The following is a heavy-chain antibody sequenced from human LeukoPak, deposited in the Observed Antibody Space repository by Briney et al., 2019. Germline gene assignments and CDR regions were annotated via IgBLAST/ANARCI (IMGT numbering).Heavy chain of an antibody. CDR2: IYYSGST. J-gene: IGHJ4*02. D-gene: IGHD6-13*01. CDR1: GGSISSSSYY. Sequence: SETLSLTCTVSGGSISSSSYYWGWIRQPPGEGLEWIGSIYYSGSTYYNPSLKSRVTISVDTSKNQFSLKLSSVTAADTAVYYCSSSPASFDYWGQGTLVTVSS. CDR3: SSSPASFDY. V-gene: IGHV4-39*07.